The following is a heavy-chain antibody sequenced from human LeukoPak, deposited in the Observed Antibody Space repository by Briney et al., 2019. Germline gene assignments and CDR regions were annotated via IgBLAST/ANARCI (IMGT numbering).Heavy chain of an antibody. D-gene: IGHD6-13*01. V-gene: IGHV1-2*02. CDR3: ARDLDLEYSSSWLGY. CDR1: GYTFTVYY. J-gene: IGHJ4*02. CDR2: INPNSGGT. Sequence: ASVNVSCTASGYTFTVYYMEWGRQAPVQGLEWMGWINPNSGGTNYAQKFQGRVTMTRDTSISTAYMELSRLRSDDTAVYYCARDLDLEYSSSWLGYWGQGTLDTVSS.